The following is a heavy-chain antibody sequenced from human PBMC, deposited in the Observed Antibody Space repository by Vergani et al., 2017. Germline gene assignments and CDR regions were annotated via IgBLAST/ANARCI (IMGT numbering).Heavy chain of an antibody. Sequence: EAYLVQSGGGLVTPGGSLRLSCAASGFTFSSYAMSWVRQAPGKGLEWVSAISGSGGSTYYADSVKGRFTISRDNSKNTLYLQMNSLRAEDTAVYYCAKVAAAGSIYYYYYYMDVWGKGTTVTVSS. CDR2: ISGSGGST. D-gene: IGHD6-13*01. J-gene: IGHJ6*03. CDR1: GFTFSSYA. V-gene: IGHV3-23*04. CDR3: AKVAAAGSIYYYYYYMDV.